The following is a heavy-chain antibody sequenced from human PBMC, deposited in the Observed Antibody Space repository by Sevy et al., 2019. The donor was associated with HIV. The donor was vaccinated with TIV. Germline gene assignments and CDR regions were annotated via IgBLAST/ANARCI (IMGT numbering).Heavy chain of an antibody. V-gene: IGHV1-8*03. CDR1: GYTFSVYD. D-gene: IGHD6-13*01. J-gene: IGHJ3*02. Sequence: ASVKVSCKASGYTFSVYDINWVPQVTGQGLEWMGWLNPSSSNTGYAENFQGRVTFTMDSSTSTGYMEMSSLRSEDTAVYYCARAAAGAYDAFDIWGQGTLVTVSS. CDR2: LNPSSSNT. CDR3: ARAAAGAYDAFDI.